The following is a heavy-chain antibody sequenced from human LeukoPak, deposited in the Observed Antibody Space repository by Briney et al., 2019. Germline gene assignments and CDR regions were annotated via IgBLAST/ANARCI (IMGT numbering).Heavy chain of an antibody. V-gene: IGHV6-1*01. J-gene: IGHJ6*02. CDR2: TYYRSKWYY. CDR1: GDSVSSNTAA. CDR3: ARDPGYYYAMDL. D-gene: IGHD2-15*01. Sequence: SQTLSLTCAISGDSVSSNTAAWNWVRQSPSRGLEWLGRTYYRSKWYYDYATSVSSRIAITPNTSRNRFSLHLNSVTPEDTAVYYCARDPGYYYAMDLWGQGTTVTVSS.